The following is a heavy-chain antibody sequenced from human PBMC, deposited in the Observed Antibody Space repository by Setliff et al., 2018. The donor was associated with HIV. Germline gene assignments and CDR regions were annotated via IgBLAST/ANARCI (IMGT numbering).Heavy chain of an antibody. J-gene: IGHJ6*03. Sequence: PSETLSLTCAVYVGSFSGHYWIWIRQPPGKGLEWIGETNPSGRTKYNPSLKSRVTISVDRSKNQFSLKLTSVTAADTAVYYCARGQDLGATWTGYYYYYMDVWGKGTTVTVS. V-gene: IGHV4-34*01. CDR3: ARGQDLGATWTGYYYYYMDV. CDR1: VGSFSGHY. D-gene: IGHD1-26*01. CDR2: TNPSGRT.